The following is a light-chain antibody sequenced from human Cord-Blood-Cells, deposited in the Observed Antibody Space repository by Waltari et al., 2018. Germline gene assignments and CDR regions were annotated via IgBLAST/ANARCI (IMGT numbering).Light chain of an antibody. CDR3: QAWDSSTYV. CDR1: KLGDKA. V-gene: IGLV3-1*01. J-gene: IGLJ1*01. CDR2: QDS. Sequence: SYELTQPPSVSVSAGQTASITCSGEKLGDKAACWYQQKPGQSPVLVIYQDSKRPSGIPERFSGSNSGNTATLTISGTQAMDEADYYCQAWDSSTYVFGTGTKVTVL.